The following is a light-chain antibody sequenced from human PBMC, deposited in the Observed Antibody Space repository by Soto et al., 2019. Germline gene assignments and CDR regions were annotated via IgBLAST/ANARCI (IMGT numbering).Light chain of an antibody. Sequence: QSALTQPASVSGSPGQSITISCTGTGSDVGAYNYVSWYQQHPGKAPKLMIFEVTNRPSGVSNRFSGSKSGNTASLTTSELQAEDEADYYCSSYTSNVTPVVFGGGTKLTVL. J-gene: IGLJ2*01. V-gene: IGLV2-14*01. CDR3: SSYTSNVTPVV. CDR2: EVT. CDR1: GSDVGAYNY.